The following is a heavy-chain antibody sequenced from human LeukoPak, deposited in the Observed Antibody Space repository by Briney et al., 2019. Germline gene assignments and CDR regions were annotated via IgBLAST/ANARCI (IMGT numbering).Heavy chain of an antibody. V-gene: IGHV3-23*01. CDR2: ISGSGGST. D-gene: IGHD3-22*01. J-gene: IGHJ6*03. Sequence: GGSLRLSCAASGFTFSSYAMSWVRQAPGKGPEWVSAISGSGGSTYYADSVKGRFTISRDNSKNTLYLQMNSLRAEDTAVYYCARAKFDYYDSSGPYYMDVWGKGTTVTISS. CDR3: ARAKFDYYDSSGPYYMDV. CDR1: GFTFSSYA.